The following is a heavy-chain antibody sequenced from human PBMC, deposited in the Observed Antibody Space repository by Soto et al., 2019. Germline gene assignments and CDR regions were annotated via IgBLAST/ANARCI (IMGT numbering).Heavy chain of an antibody. CDR2: IYYSGST. D-gene: IGHD3-9*01. Sequence: QLQLQESGPGLVKPSETLSLTCTVSGGSISSSSYYWGWIRQPPGKGLEWIGSIYYSGSTYYNPSLKSRVTISVDTSKNQCALKLSSVTAADTAVYYCARHADYYDILTGGGPFDYWGQGTLVTVSS. J-gene: IGHJ4*02. CDR3: ARHADYYDILTGGGPFDY. CDR1: GGSISSSSYY. V-gene: IGHV4-39*01.